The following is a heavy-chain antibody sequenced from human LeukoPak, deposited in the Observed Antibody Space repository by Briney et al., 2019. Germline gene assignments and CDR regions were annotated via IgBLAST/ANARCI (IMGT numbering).Heavy chain of an antibody. CDR1: GGSISSYY. CDR2: IYYSGST. Sequence: SETLSLTCTVSGGSISSYYWSWIRQPPGKGLEWIGYIYYSGSTNYNPSLKSRVTISVDTSKNQFSLKLSSVTAADTAVYYCARVSYRDYYFDHWGQGTLVTVSS. CDR3: ARVSYRDYYFDH. J-gene: IGHJ4*02. D-gene: IGHD3-16*02. V-gene: IGHV4-59*08.